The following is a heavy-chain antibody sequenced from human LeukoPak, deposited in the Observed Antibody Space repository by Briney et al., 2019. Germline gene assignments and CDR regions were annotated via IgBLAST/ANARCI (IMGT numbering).Heavy chain of an antibody. CDR2: IIPIFGTA. CDR3: ARITQTDYDFDY. Sequence: VASVKVSCKASGGTFSSYAISWVRQAPGQGLEWMGGIIPIFGTANYAQKLQGRVTMTTDTSTSTAYMELRSLRSDDTAVYYCARITQTDYDFDYWGQGTLVIVSS. CDR1: GGTFSSYA. J-gene: IGHJ4*02. V-gene: IGHV1-69*05. D-gene: IGHD4-17*01.